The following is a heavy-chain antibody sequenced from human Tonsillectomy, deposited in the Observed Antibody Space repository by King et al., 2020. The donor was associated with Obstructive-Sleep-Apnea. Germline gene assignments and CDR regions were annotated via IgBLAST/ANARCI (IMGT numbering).Heavy chain of an antibody. V-gene: IGHV1-24*01. D-gene: IGHD5/OR15-5a*01. Sequence: VQLVQSGTEVKKPGASVKVSCKVSGDTLTKLSIHWVRQAPGKGLEWMGGFNPEDAETIYAQNFQGRVTMTEDTSKDTAYMELSSLRSEDTAVYYCATLLDIVSAFSFDQWGQGTLVTVSA. CDR1: GDTLTKLS. J-gene: IGHJ4*02. CDR3: ATLLDIVSAFSFDQ. CDR2: FNPEDAET.